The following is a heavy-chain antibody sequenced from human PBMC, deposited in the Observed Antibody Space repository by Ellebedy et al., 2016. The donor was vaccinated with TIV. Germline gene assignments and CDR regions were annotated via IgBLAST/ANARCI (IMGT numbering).Heavy chain of an antibody. J-gene: IGHJ6*02. Sequence: ASVKVSCKASGYTFTSYYMHWVRQAPGQGLEWMGIINPSGGSTSYAQKFQSRVTMTRDTSTSTVYMELSSLRSEDTAVYYCARDLSDLLPSYGMDVWGQGTTVTVSS. CDR1: GYTFTSYY. V-gene: IGHV1-46*01. CDR2: INPSGGST. CDR3: ARDLSDLLPSYGMDV.